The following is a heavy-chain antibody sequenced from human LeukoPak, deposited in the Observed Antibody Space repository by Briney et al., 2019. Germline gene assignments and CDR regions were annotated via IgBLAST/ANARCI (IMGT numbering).Heavy chain of an antibody. V-gene: IGHV4-39*01. D-gene: IGHD2-15*01. CDR2: IYYSGST. CDR3: ARLVVAATYYFDY. Sequence: SETLSLTCTVSGGSLSSSSYYWGWLRQPPGKGLEWLGSIYYSGSTYYNPSLKSRVTISVDTPKNQFSLKLSSVTAADTAVYYCARLVVAATYYFDYWGQGTLVTVSS. CDR1: GGSLSSSSYY. J-gene: IGHJ4*02.